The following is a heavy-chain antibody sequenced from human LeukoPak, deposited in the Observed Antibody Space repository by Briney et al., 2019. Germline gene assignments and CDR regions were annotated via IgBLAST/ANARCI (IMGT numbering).Heavy chain of an antibody. Sequence: ASVKVSCKASGYTFTSYGISWVRQAPGQGLEWVGWISAYNGNTNYAQKLQGRVTMTTDTSTSTAYMELRSLRSDDTAVYYCARDVAVAGTWNFDYWGQGTLVTVSS. CDR3: ARDVAVAGTWNFDY. V-gene: IGHV1-18*01. J-gene: IGHJ4*02. D-gene: IGHD6-19*01. CDR1: GYTFTSYG. CDR2: ISAYNGNT.